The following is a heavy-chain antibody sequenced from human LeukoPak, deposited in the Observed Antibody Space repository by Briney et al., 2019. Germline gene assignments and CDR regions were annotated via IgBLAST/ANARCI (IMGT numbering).Heavy chain of an antibody. Sequence: GESLKLSCKVSGYSFTSYWISWVRQMPGKGLEWMGRLDPSDSYTNYSPSFQGHVTISADKSISTAYLQWSSLKASDTSMYYSASIAAADTMWVDYWGQGTLVTVSS. CDR3: ASIAAADTMWVDY. J-gene: IGHJ4*02. V-gene: IGHV5-10-1*01. D-gene: IGHD6-13*01. CDR1: GYSFTSYW. CDR2: LDPSDSYT.